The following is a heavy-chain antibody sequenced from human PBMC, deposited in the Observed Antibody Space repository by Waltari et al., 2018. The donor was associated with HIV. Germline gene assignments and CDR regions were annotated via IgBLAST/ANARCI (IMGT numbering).Heavy chain of an antibody. Sequence: QVQLVESGGGVVQPGRSLRLSCAVSGFTLSTYAMHWVRQAPGKGLEWVAVISYDGSKKYYADSVKGRFTISRDNSKNTLYLQMNSLRAEDTAVYYCAREGGDGYNLGRAFDIWGQGTMVTVSS. CDR3: AREGGDGYNLGRAFDI. V-gene: IGHV3-30*04. CDR2: ISYDGSKK. D-gene: IGHD5-12*01. CDR1: GFTLSTYA. J-gene: IGHJ3*02.